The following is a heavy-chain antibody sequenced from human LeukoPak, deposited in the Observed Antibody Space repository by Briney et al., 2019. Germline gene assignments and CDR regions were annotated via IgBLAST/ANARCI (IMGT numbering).Heavy chain of an antibody. V-gene: IGHV3-23*01. D-gene: IGHD6-19*01. J-gene: IGHJ6*03. CDR1: GFTFSSYG. CDR3: ARDPYSGGYGAYYYYYMDV. Sequence: GGTLRLSCAASGFTFSSYGMSWVRQAPGKGLEWVPAISGSGGSTYYADSVKGRFTISRDNSKNTLYLQMNSLRAEDTAVYYCARDPYSGGYGAYYYYYMDVWGKGTTVTVSS. CDR2: ISGSGGST.